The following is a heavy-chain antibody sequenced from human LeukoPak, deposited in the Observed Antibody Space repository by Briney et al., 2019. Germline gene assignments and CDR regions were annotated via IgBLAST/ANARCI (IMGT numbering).Heavy chain of an antibody. D-gene: IGHD3-22*01. V-gene: IGHV3-30*02. CDR1: GFTFSSYG. Sequence: PGGSLRLSCAASGFTFSSYGMHWVRQAPGKGLEWVAFIRYDGNNKYYVDSVKGRFTISRDNSKNTLYLQMNSLRAEDTAVYYCAKDSSVYNYDSRNLDYWGQGTLVTVSS. CDR2: IRYDGNNK. CDR3: AKDSSVYNYDSRNLDY. J-gene: IGHJ4*02.